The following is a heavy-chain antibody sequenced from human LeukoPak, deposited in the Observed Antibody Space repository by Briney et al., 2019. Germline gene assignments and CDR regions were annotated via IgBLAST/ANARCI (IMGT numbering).Heavy chain of an antibody. D-gene: IGHD2-21*02. CDR3: VRRTASDF. Sequence: GGYLRPSCAASGFTFTSYVMSWVRQAPGKGLEWVASVGGGGDYTYYSDSVKGRFTISRDNSENTVYLQMKSLGAEDTAVYYCVRRTASDFWGQGALVTVSS. CDR2: VGGGGDYT. V-gene: IGHV3-23*01. J-gene: IGHJ4*02. CDR1: GFTFTSYV.